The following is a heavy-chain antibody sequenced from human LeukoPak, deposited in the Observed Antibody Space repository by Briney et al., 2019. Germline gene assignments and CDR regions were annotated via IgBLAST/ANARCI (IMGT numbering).Heavy chain of an antibody. J-gene: IGHJ2*01. Sequence: ASVKVSCKVSGYTLTELSMHWVRQAPGKGLEWMGGFDPEDGETIYAQKFQGRVTMTEDTSTDTAYMELSSLRSEDTAVYYCAREPDIVVVVAATYWYFDLWGRGTLVTVSS. CDR2: FDPEDGET. CDR1: GYTLTELS. V-gene: IGHV1-24*01. CDR3: AREPDIVVVVAATYWYFDL. D-gene: IGHD2-15*01.